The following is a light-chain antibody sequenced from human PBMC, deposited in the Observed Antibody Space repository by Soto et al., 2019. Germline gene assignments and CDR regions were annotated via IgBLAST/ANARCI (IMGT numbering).Light chain of an antibody. V-gene: IGKV1-39*01. Sequence: DIQMTQSPSSLSASVGDRVTITCRGSQSISNYLNWYQQKPGKAPKLLIYAAFSLQSGVPSRFSGSGSGTDFTLTISSLQPEDFATYYCQQSYSNPRTFGQGTKVDIK. J-gene: IGKJ1*01. CDR1: QSISNY. CDR2: AAF. CDR3: QQSYSNPRT.